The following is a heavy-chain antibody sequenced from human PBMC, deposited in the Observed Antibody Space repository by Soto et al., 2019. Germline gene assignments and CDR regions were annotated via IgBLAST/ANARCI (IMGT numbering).Heavy chain of an antibody. D-gene: IGHD3-22*01. J-gene: IGHJ3*02. V-gene: IGHV1-46*01. Sequence: ASVKVSCTASGYTFTSYYMHWVRQAPGQGLERMGIINPSGGSTSYAQKFQGRDTMTRDTSTSTVYMELSSLRSEDTAVYYCARELGYYYDSSGYYSEAYAFDIWGQGTMVTVSS. CDR3: ARELGYYYDSSGYYSEAYAFDI. CDR1: GYTFTSYY. CDR2: INPSGGST.